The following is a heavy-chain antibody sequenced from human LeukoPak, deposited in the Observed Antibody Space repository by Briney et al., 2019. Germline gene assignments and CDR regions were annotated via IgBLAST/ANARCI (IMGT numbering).Heavy chain of an antibody. CDR3: ARVQYSSSAALDY. CDR1: GYTFTGYD. J-gene: IGHJ4*02. Sequence: ASVTVSCKASGYTFTGYDMHWVRQAPGQGLEWMGGINPNSGATNYAQKFQGRVTMTSDTSISTAYMELSRLRSDDTAVYYCARVQYSSSAALDYWGRGTLVTVSS. D-gene: IGHD6-6*01. V-gene: IGHV1-2*02. CDR2: INPNSGAT.